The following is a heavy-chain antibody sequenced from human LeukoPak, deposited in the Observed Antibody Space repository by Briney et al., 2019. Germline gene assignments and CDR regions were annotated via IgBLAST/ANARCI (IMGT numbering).Heavy chain of an antibody. J-gene: IGHJ3*02. Sequence: GGSLRLSCAASGFTFSDYYMSWIRQAPGKGLEWVSYISSSGSTIYYADSVKGRFTISRDNAKNSLYLQMNSLRAEDTAVYYCARWVTMVRGVIYDAFDIWGQGTMVTVSS. D-gene: IGHD3-10*01. CDR2: ISSSGSTI. CDR1: GFTFSDYY. CDR3: ARWVTMVRGVIYDAFDI. V-gene: IGHV3-11*04.